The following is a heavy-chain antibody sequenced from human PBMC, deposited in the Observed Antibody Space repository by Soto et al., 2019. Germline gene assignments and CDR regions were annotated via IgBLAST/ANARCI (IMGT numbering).Heavy chain of an antibody. CDR1: GGTFSSYA. CDR2: ISPIFGTA. Sequence: QVQLVQSGAEVKKPGSSVKVSCKASGGTFSSYAISWVRQAPGQGLAWMGGISPIFGTANYEQKFQGRVTITADESKSTAYMEMSSLRSEDTAVYYCARQVYYGSGSYYHYYYGMDVWGQGTTVTVSS. CDR3: ARQVYYGSGSYYHYYYGMDV. J-gene: IGHJ6*02. D-gene: IGHD3-10*01. V-gene: IGHV1-69*01.